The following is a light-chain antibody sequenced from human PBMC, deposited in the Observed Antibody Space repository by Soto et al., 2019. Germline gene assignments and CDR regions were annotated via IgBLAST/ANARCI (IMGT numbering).Light chain of an antibody. CDR3: QQRNSRYT. CDR2: DVS. V-gene: IGKV3-11*01. CDR1: HSVSSY. Sequence: EIVLTQSPATLSLSPGDRATLSCRASHSVSSYLAWYQQRPGQAPRLLIYDVSNRATGIPARFSGSGSGTDXNLTIXXXXPEDFAVYYCQQRNSRYTFGPGTKLEXK. J-gene: IGKJ2*01.